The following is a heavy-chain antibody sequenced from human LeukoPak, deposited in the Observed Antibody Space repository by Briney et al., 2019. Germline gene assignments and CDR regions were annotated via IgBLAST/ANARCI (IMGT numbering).Heavy chain of an antibody. Sequence: AASVQVSCKGSGYTFTKYAISWVRQAPGQGLEYMGWIDTNTGNPTYAQGFTGRFVFSLDTSVSTAYLQISSLKAEDSAIYFCANCYDSSGFFAYWGQGTLVTVSS. D-gene: IGHD3-22*01. CDR3: ANCYDSSGFFAY. V-gene: IGHV7-4-1*02. CDR2: IDTNTGNP. J-gene: IGHJ4*02. CDR1: GYTFTKYA.